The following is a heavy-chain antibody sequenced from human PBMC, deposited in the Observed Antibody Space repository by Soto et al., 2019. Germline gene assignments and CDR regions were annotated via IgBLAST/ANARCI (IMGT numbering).Heavy chain of an antibody. Sequence: GGSLRLSCAASGFTFSSYAMIWVRQAPGKGLEWVSAISGSGDSTYYADSVKGRFTISRDNSKNTLYLQMNSLRAEDTAVYYCARRSSGWYFDYWGQGTLVTVSS. CDR3: ARRSSGWYFDY. J-gene: IGHJ4*02. D-gene: IGHD6-19*01. CDR2: ISGSGDST. V-gene: IGHV3-23*01. CDR1: GFTFSSYA.